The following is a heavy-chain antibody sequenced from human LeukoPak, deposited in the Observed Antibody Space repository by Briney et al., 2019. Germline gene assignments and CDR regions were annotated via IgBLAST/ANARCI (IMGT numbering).Heavy chain of an antibody. J-gene: IGHJ4*02. Sequence: VASVKVSCKASGYTLTGYYMHWVRQAPGQGLEWMGWINPNSGGTNYAQKFQGRVTMTRDTSISTAYMELSRLRSDDTAVYYCARGPSLWFGELLLFDYWGQGTLVTVSS. D-gene: IGHD3-10*01. CDR1: GYTLTGYY. V-gene: IGHV1-2*02. CDR3: ARGPSLWFGELLLFDY. CDR2: INPNSGGT.